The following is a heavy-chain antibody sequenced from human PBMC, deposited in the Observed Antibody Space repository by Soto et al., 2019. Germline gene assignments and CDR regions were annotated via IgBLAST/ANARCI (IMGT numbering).Heavy chain of an antibody. Sequence: ASVKVSCKASGGSFGKSAINWVRQTPGQGLEWLGGFIPVYRRLNYAQKFQGRVTITADESTGTAYMTLSSLASDDTAVYYCATGVIWIGYFTVDSWGQGTRVTVSS. CDR2: FIPVYRRL. D-gene: IGHD3-3*01. V-gene: IGHV1-69*13. CDR3: ATGVIWIGYFTVDS. J-gene: IGHJ4*02. CDR1: GGSFGKSA.